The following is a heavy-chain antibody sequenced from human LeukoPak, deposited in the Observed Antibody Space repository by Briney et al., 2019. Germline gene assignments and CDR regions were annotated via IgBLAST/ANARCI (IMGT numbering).Heavy chain of an antibody. Sequence: GGSLRLSCAASGFTFSSYSMNWVRQAPGKGLEWVSYISSSSSTIYYADSVKGRFTISRDNAKNSLYLQMNSLRAEDTAVYNCARVPYHYGMDVWGQGTTVTVSS. J-gene: IGHJ6*02. CDR2: ISSSSSTI. CDR3: ARVPYHYGMDV. CDR1: GFTFSSYS. V-gene: IGHV3-48*01.